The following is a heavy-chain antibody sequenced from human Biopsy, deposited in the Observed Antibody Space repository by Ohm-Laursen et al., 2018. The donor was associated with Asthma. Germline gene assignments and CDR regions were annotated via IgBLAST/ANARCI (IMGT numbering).Heavy chain of an antibody. D-gene: IGHD4-17*01. CDR1: GGSISSGDYS. J-gene: IGHJ3*02. V-gene: IGHV4-30-2*01. CDR2: ISPSGNT. Sequence: PSQTLSLTCAVSGGSISSGDYSWSWIRQPPGKGLEWIGFISPSGNTYYSPSLKSRLTISVDRSKNQFSLRLSSVTAADTAMYYCARDYGDYVWRAFDIWGQGTIVTVSS. CDR3: ARDYGDYVWRAFDI.